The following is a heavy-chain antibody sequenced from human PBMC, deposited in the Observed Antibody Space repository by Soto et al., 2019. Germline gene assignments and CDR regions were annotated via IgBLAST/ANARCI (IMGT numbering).Heavy chain of an antibody. CDR1: GFSLTTNGVG. Sequence: QITLKESGPTLVKPTQTLTLTCTFSGFSLTTNGVGVGWIRQPPGKALEWLALIYWDDDKRYSPSLKSRLTITKDTSKNQVVLTMTNMDPVDTATYYCAHRVVPAAMSPYYYYAMDVWGQGTTVTVSS. CDR2: IYWDDDK. J-gene: IGHJ6*02. D-gene: IGHD2-2*01. V-gene: IGHV2-5*02. CDR3: AHRVVPAAMSPYYYYAMDV.